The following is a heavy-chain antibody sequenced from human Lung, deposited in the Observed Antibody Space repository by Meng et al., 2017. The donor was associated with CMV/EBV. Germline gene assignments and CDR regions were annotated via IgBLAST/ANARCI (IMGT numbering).Heavy chain of an antibody. Sequence: VALREPGPGLGKPSETLSLTCAVSGDSLTNHNWWAWVRQPPGKGLEWIGEIPHRGSSAYNPSLKSRVSMSIDKSKNQFSLKLTSVTAADTAVYHCLRRSGGSVWGQGTLVTVSS. V-gene: IGHV4-4*02. D-gene: IGHD3-10*01. CDR2: IPHRGSS. CDR3: LRRSGGSV. J-gene: IGHJ1*01. CDR1: GDSLTNHNW.